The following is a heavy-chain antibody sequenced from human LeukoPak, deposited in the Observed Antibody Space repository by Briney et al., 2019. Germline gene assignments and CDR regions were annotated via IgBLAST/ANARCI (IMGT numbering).Heavy chain of an antibody. CDR3: AVSTFIEYSSSWYYYYYMDV. Sequence: ASVKVSCKASGYTFTSYGISWVRQAPGQGLEWMGWISAYNGNTNYAQKLQGRVTMTTDTSTSTAYMELSSLRSEDTAVYYCAVSTFIEYSSSWYYYYYMDVWGKGTTVTVSS. J-gene: IGHJ6*03. CDR1: GYTFTSYG. D-gene: IGHD6-6*01. CDR2: ISAYNGNT. V-gene: IGHV1-18*01.